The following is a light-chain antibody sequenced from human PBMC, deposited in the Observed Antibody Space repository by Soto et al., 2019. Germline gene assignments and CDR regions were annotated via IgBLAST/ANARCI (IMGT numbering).Light chain of an antibody. CDR1: SSDVGGYNY. CDR3: NSYAGGLVL. J-gene: IGLJ2*01. CDR2: EVS. Sequence: QSALTQPASVSGSPGQSITISCTGTSSDVGGYNYVSWYQQYPGKAPKLMIYEVSNRPSGVSNRFSGSKSANTASLTISGLQAADEADYYCNSYAGGLVLFGGGTQLTVL. V-gene: IGLV2-14*01.